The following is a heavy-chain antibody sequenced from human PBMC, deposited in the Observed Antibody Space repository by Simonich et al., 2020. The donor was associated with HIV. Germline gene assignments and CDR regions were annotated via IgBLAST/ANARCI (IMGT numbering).Heavy chain of an antibody. Sequence: QVQLQESGPGLVKPSETLSLTCTVSGGSISSYYWSWIRQPPEKGLEWIGEINHSGNINYNPSLKSRVTISVDTSYNQFSLKLSSVTAADTAVYYCARHSRGYLYGFFDYWGQGTLVTVSS. V-gene: IGHV4-59*08. CDR2: INHSGNI. D-gene: IGHD2-2*02. CDR3: ARHSRGYLYGFFDY. CDR1: GGSISSYY. J-gene: IGHJ4*02.